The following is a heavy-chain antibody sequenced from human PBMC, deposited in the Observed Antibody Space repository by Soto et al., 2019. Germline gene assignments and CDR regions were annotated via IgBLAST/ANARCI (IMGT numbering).Heavy chain of an antibody. CDR3: ARDRSSSDI. J-gene: IGHJ3*02. Sequence: QVQLVQSGGEVKKPGASVKVSCKASGYTFTSYGISWVRQAPGQGLEWMGWVSAYNGNTDYAQKFHDRVTMTTDTSTSTAYMELRSLTSDDTAVYFCARDRSSSDIWGQVTMVTVSS. CDR2: VSAYNGNT. V-gene: IGHV1-18*01. CDR1: GYTFTSYG.